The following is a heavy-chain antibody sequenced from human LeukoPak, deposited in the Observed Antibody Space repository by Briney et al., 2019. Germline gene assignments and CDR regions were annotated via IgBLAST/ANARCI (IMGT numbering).Heavy chain of an antibody. Sequence: QPGGSLRLSCAASGFTFSSYAMSWVRRAPGKGLEWVSAISGSGGSTYYADSVKGRFTISRDNSKNTLYLQMNSLRAEDTAVYYCARDRGVTTRGDYWGQGTLVTVSS. V-gene: IGHV3-23*01. D-gene: IGHD4-17*01. CDR3: ARDRGVTTRGDY. CDR2: ISGSGGST. J-gene: IGHJ4*02. CDR1: GFTFSSYA.